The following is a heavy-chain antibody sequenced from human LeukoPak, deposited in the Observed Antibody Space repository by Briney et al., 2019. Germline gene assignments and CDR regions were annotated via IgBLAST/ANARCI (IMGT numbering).Heavy chain of an antibody. V-gene: IGHV1-8*03. CDR3: ASILFDPTARYGMDV. Sequence: ASVKVSCKASGYTFTSYDINWVRQATGQGLEWMGWMNPNSGNTGYAQKFQGRVTITRNTSISTAYMELSSLRSEDTAVYYCASILFDPTARYGMDVWGQGTTVTVSS. D-gene: IGHD2-21*01. CDR1: GYTFTSYD. CDR2: MNPNSGNT. J-gene: IGHJ6*02.